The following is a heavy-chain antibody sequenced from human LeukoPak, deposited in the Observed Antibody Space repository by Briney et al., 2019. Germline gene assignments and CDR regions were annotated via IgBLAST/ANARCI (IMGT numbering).Heavy chain of an antibody. CDR2: FDPEDGET. CDR3: ATPQDWKFDYGMDA. CDR1: GYTLTELS. J-gene: IGHJ6*02. V-gene: IGHV1-24*01. D-gene: IGHD1-1*01. Sequence: ASVKVSCKVSGYTLTELSMHWVRQAPGKGLEWMGGFDPEDGETIYAQKFQGRVTMTEDTSTDTAYMELSSLRSEDTAVYYCATPQDWKFDYGMDAWGQGTTVTVSS.